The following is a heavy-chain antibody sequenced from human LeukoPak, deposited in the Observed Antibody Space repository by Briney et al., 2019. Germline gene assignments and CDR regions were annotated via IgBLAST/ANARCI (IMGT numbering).Heavy chain of an antibody. CDR1: HFTFTNRW. CDR2: IASNTDGGTT. J-gene: IGHJ4*02. V-gene: IGHV3-15*07. Sequence: GGSHRLSCAASHFTFTNRWMNWVRQAPGKGLEWVGRIASNTDGGTTDYAAPVKGRFTISRDDSKNALYLQMNSLKTEDTALYYCTTRTTTTIYWGQGTLVTVSS. D-gene: IGHD1-7*01. CDR3: TTRTTTTIY.